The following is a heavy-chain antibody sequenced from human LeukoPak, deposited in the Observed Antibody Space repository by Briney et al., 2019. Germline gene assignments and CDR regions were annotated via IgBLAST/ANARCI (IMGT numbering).Heavy chain of an antibody. V-gene: IGHV4-34*01. CDR2: MNQSGRA. D-gene: IGHD6-6*01. CDR1: GASFSNYY. CDR3: ARGGGAARPRYFDL. J-gene: IGHJ2*01. Sequence: SETLSPTCAVYGASFSNYYWGWVRQPPGKGLEWIGEMNQSGRANYNPSLKSRVTLSVDTSKNQFSLKLDPVTAADTAVYYCARGGGAARPRYFDLWGRGTLVTVSS.